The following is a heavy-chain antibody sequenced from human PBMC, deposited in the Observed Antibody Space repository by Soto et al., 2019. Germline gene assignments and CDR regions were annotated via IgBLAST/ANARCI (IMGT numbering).Heavy chain of an antibody. D-gene: IGHD3-10*01. J-gene: IGHJ3*02. V-gene: IGHV3-23*01. CDR1: GFTFSSYA. CDR3: AKDCWGTMVRGVNDAFDI. CDR2: ISGSGGST. Sequence: GGSLRLSCAASGFTFSSYAMSWVRQAPGKGLEWVSAISGSGGSTYYADSVKGRFTISRDNSKNTLYLQMNSLRAEDTAVYYCAKDCWGTMVRGVNDAFDIWGQGTMVTVSS.